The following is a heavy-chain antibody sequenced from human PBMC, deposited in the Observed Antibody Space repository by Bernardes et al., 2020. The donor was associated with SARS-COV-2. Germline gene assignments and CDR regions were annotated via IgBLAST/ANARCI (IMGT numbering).Heavy chain of an antibody. CDR3: AKITSYCSGGSCYLNYYYYGMDV. CDR2: ISGSGGST. D-gene: IGHD2-15*01. V-gene: IGHV3-23*01. J-gene: IGHJ6*02. Sequence: GGSLRLSCAASGFTFSSYAMSWVRQAPGKGLEWVSAISGSGGSTYYADSVKGRFTISRDNSKNTLYLQMNSLRAEDTAVYYCAKITSYCSGGSCYLNYYYYGMDVWGQGTTVTVSS. CDR1: GFTFSSYA.